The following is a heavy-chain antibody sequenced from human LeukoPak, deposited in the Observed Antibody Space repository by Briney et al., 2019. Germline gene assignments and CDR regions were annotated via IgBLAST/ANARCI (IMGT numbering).Heavy chain of an antibody. Sequence: GGSLRLSCAASGFTFSSYAMSWVRQAPGKGLEWVSAISGSGGSTYYADSVKGRFTISGDNSKNTLYLQMNSLRAEDTAVYYCANRPLRLIYYYGMDVWGQGTTVTVSS. V-gene: IGHV3-23*01. CDR2: ISGSGGST. CDR3: ANRPLRLIYYYGMDV. J-gene: IGHJ6*02. CDR1: GFTFSSYA.